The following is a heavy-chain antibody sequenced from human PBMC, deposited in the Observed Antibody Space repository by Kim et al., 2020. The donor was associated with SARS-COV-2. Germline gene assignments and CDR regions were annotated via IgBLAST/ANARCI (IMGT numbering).Heavy chain of an antibody. V-gene: IGHV3-23*01. Sequence: GGSLRLSCAASGFTFRSYDMSWVRQAPGKGLEWVSLITAGGGATYYADSVKGRFAISRDNSKNTLYLQMDSLRAEDTATYYCATSPHCTWFNCYPSAFDDWGQGTLVSVSS. CDR1: GFTFRSYD. D-gene: IGHD2-8*01. CDR2: ITAGGGAT. CDR3: ATSPHCTWFNCYPSAFDD. J-gene: IGHJ4*02.